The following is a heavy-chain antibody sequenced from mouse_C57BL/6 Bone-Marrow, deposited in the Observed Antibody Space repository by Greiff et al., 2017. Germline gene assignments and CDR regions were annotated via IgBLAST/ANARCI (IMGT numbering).Heavy chain of an antibody. Sequence: VQLQQPGAELVRPGTSVKLSCKASGYTFTSYWMHWVKQRPGQGLEWIGVIDPSDSYTNYNQKFKGKATLTVDTSSSTAYMRLSSLTSEDSAVYYCAGDLTGSGFDYWGQGTTLTVSS. CDR2: IDPSDSYT. D-gene: IGHD4-1*01. CDR3: AGDLTGSGFDY. J-gene: IGHJ2*01. CDR1: GYTFTSYW. V-gene: IGHV1-59*01.